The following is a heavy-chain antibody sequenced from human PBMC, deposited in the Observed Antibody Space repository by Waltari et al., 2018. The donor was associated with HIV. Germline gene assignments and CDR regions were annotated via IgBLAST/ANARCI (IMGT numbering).Heavy chain of an antibody. V-gene: IGHV4-59*01. D-gene: IGHD4-4*01. J-gene: IGHJ5*02. CDR1: GGSISSYY. CDR3: ASSSVTTSWFDP. CDR2: IYYSGST. Sequence: QVQLQESGLGLVKPSETLSLTCTVSGGSISSYYWSWIRQPPGKGLEWIGYIYYSGSTNYTPSLKSRVTISVDTSKNQFSLKLSSVTAADTAVYYCASSSVTTSWFDPWGQGTLVTVSS.